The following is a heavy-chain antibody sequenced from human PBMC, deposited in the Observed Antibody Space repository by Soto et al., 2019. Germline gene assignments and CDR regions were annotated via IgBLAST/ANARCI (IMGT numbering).Heavy chain of an antibody. D-gene: IGHD3-16*02. CDR1: GGSFSGYY. CDR3: ARGRVYDYIWGSYRQTTFDY. CDR2: INHSGST. J-gene: IGHJ4*02. V-gene: IGHV4-34*01. Sequence: SETLSLTCAVYGGSFSGYYWSWIRQPPGKGLEWIGEINHSGSTNYNPSLKSRVTISVDTSKNQFSLRLSSVTAADTAVYYCARGRVYDYIWGSYRQTTFDYWGQGTLVTVSS.